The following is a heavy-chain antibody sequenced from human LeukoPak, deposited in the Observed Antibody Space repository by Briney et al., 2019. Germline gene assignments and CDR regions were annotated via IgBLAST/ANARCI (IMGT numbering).Heavy chain of an antibody. J-gene: IGHJ5*02. CDR1: GYSFISYG. D-gene: IGHD2-15*01. Sequence: ASVKVSCKASGYSFISYGITWVRQAPGQGLEWMGWISAYNFNTKYIQKFQGRVTMTRNTSISTAYMELSSLRSEDTAVYYCARGPSAYCSGGSCYSGSAWFDPWGQGTLVTVSS. V-gene: IGHV1-18*01. CDR3: ARGPSAYCSGGSCYSGSAWFDP. CDR2: ISAYNFNT.